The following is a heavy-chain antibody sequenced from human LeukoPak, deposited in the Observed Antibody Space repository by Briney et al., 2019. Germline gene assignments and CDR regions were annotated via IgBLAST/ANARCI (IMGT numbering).Heavy chain of an antibody. Sequence: GGSLRLSCAASGFTFSSYGMHWVRQAPGKGLEWVAVIWYDGSNKYYADSVKGRFTISRDNSKNTLYLQMNSLRAEDTAVYYCARDARSSGWYGDYWGQGTLVTVSS. CDR3: ARDARSSGWYGDY. J-gene: IGHJ4*02. V-gene: IGHV3-33*01. CDR1: GFTFSSYG. CDR2: IWYDGSNK. D-gene: IGHD6-19*01.